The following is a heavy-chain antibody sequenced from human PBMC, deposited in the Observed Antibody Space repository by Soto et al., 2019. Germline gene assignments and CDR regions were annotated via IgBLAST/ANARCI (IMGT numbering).Heavy chain of an antibody. CDR1: GGSISSGGYY. CDR2: IYYSGST. J-gene: IGHJ5*02. Sequence: KTSETLSLTCTVSGGSISSGGYYWSWIRQHPGKGLEWIGYIYYSGSTYYNPSLKSRVTISVDASKNQFSLKLSSVTAADTAVYYCARVPARGSGSYVVEFHSWGQGPPVNVSS. D-gene: IGHD1-26*01. CDR3: ARVPARGSGSYVVEFHS. V-gene: IGHV4-31*03.